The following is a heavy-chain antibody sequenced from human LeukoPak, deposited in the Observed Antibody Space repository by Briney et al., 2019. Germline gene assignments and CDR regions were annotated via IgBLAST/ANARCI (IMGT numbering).Heavy chain of an antibody. Sequence: SETLSLTCAVYGGSFSGYYWSWIRQPPGKGLEWIGSIYYSGSTYYNPSLKSRVTISVDTSKNQFSLKLSSVTAADTAVYYCARLNSGSLSATAFDYWGQGTLVTVSS. V-gene: IGHV4-34*01. CDR2: IYYSGST. CDR3: ARLNSGSLSATAFDY. CDR1: GGSFSGYY. J-gene: IGHJ4*02. D-gene: IGHD1-26*01.